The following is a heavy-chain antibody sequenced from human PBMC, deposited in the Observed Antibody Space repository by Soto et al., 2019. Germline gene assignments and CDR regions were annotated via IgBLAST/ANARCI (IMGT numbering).Heavy chain of an antibody. CDR3: ARDLCSSTSCPFDI. V-gene: IGHV4-59*01. CDR1: GGSISSYY. J-gene: IGHJ3*02. D-gene: IGHD2-2*01. Sequence: ETLSLTCTVSGGSISSYYWSWIRQPPGKGLEWIGYIYYSGSTNYNPSLKSRVTISVDTSKNQFSLKLSSVTAADTAVYYCARDLCSSTSCPFDIWGQGTMVTVSS. CDR2: IYYSGST.